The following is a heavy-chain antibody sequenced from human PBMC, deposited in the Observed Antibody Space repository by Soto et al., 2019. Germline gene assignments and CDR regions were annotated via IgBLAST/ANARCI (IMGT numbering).Heavy chain of an antibody. J-gene: IGHJ4*02. CDR3: ARPPYPGCINAVCYPLDY. D-gene: IGHD2-8*01. V-gene: IGHV1-46*01. CDR1: GYTFTSYY. Sequence: QVQLVQSGAEVKKPGASVKISCKASGYTFTSYYMHWVRQAPGQGLEWMGIFNRSGGSTNYAQKLQGRVAMTRDTSTSTVYMELNSLRSEDTAVYYCARPPYPGCINAVCYPLDYWGQGTLVTVSS. CDR2: FNRSGGST.